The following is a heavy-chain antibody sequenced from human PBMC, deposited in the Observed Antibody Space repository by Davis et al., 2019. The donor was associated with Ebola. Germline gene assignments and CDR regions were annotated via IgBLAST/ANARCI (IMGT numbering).Heavy chain of an antibody. CDR3: ARTTYYYDSRGFTYYYYYGMSV. V-gene: IGHV1-69*02. CDR1: GGTFSAYS. Sequence: SVKVSCKASGGTFSAYSISWVRQAPGQGLEWMGRIIPNLGLADYAQNFQGRVIITADKSTNTAFMELSSLRSEDTAMYYCARTTYYYDSRGFTYYYYYGMSVWGQGTTVTVSS. CDR2: IIPNLGLA. J-gene: IGHJ6*02. D-gene: IGHD3-22*01.